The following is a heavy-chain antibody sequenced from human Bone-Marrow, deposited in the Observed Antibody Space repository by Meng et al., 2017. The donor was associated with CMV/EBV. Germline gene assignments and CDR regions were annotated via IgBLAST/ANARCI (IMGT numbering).Heavy chain of an antibody. V-gene: IGHV4-61*08. Sequence: SETLSLTCSVTGVSVRNGDYYWFWIRQSPGKGLEWIGYVHYSGRTNYNPSLMSRVTISLDTSRKQFSLKLTSMTAADTAVYYCAKLDAPADAFDIWGRGAMVTV. CDR3: AKLDAPADAFDI. CDR2: VHYSGRT. D-gene: IGHD2-2*01. J-gene: IGHJ3*02. CDR1: GVSVRNGDYY.